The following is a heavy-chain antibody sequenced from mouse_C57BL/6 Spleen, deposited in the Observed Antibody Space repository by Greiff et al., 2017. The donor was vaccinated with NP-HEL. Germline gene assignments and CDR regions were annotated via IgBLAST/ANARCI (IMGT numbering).Heavy chain of an antibody. CDR2: INPNNGGT. CDR1: GYTFTDYY. J-gene: IGHJ4*01. Sequence: VQLQQSGPELVKPGASVKISCKASGYTFTDYYMNWVKQSHGKSLEWIGDINPNNGGTSYNQKFKGKATLTVDKSSSTAYMELRSLTSEDSAVYYCARIPEMDYWGQGTSVTVSS. CDR3: ARIPEMDY. V-gene: IGHV1-26*01.